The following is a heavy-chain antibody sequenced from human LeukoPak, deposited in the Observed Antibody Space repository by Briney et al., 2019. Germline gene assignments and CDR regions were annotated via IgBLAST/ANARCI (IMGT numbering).Heavy chain of an antibody. CDR1: GYTFTSYY. D-gene: IGHD1-26*01. V-gene: IGHV1-46*03. CDR3: ARGRAVGVRAGFEY. J-gene: IGHJ4*02. Sequence: ASVKVSCKASGYTFTSYYMHWVRQAPGQGLEWMGIINPSGGSTTYAQKFLGRVTMTRAKSTSPDYMELSSLRSEETAVYYCARGRAVGVRAGFEYWGQGTLGTVSS. CDR2: INPSGGST.